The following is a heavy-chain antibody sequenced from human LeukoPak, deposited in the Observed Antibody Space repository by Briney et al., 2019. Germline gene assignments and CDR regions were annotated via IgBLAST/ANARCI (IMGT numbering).Heavy chain of an antibody. CDR3: ASLSYYGSGSYFNPPHYFDY. J-gene: IGHJ4*02. CDR1: GDSVSSNSAA. V-gene: IGHV6-1*01. D-gene: IGHD3-10*01. CDR2: TYYRSKWYN. Sequence: SQTLSLTCAISGDSVSSNSAAWNWIRQSPSRGLEWLGRTYYRSKWYNDYAVSVKSRITINPDTSKNQFSLQLSSVTPEDTAVYYCASLSYYGSGSYFNPPHYFDYWGQGTLVTVSS.